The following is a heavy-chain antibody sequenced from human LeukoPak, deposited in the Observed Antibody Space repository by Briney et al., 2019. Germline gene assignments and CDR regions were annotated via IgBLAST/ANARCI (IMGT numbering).Heavy chain of an antibody. CDR2: IIPIFGTA. CDR3: ARANGYCSGGSCYSEINWFDP. V-gene: IGHV1-69*05. Sequence: SVKVSCKASGGTFSSYAISWVRQAPGQGLEWMGGIIPIFGTANYAQKFQGRVTITTDESTSTAYMELSSLRSEDTAVYYCARANGYCSGGSCYSEINWFDPWGPGTLVTVSS. J-gene: IGHJ5*02. CDR1: GGTFSSYA. D-gene: IGHD2-15*01.